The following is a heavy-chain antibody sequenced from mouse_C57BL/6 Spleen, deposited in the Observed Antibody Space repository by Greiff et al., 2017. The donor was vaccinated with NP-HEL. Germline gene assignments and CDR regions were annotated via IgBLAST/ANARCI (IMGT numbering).Heavy chain of an antibody. CDR3: AKKIYYDLHWYFDV. D-gene: IGHD2-4*01. V-gene: IGHV3-6*01. Sequence: EVKLMESGPGLVKPSQSLSLTCSVTGYSITSGYYWNWIRQFPGNKLEWMGYISYDGSNNYNPSLKNRISITRDTSKNQFFLKLNSVTTEDTATYYCAKKIYYDLHWYFDVWGTGTTVTVSS. CDR2: ISYDGSN. J-gene: IGHJ1*03. CDR1: GYSITSGYY.